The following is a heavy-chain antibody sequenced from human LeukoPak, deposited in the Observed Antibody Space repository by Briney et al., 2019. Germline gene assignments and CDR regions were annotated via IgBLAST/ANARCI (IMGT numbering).Heavy chain of an antibody. CDR1: GFSFSNYA. V-gene: IGHV3-23*01. J-gene: IGHJ4*02. D-gene: IGHD3-9*01. CDR3: AKWGDYDVLTGYYDSDY. Sequence: GASLRLSCAASGFSFSNYAMSWVRQAPRKGVEWVSAISGRDDSTYYADSVKGRFTISRDTSKNTLYLQMNSLRAEDTAVYYCAKWGDYDVLTGYYDSDYWGQGTLVTVSS. CDR2: ISGRDDST.